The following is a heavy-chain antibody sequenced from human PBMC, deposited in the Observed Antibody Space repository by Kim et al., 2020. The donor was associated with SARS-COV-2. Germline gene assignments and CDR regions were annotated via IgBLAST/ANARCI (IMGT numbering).Heavy chain of an antibody. CDR3: TTDQGRYQLPRDY. CDR1: GFTFSNAW. Sequence: GGSLRLSCAASGFTFSNAWMSWVRQAPGKGLEWVGRIKSKTDGGTTDYAAPVKGRFTISRDDSKNTLYLQMNSLKTEDTAVYYCTTDQGRYQLPRDYWGQGTLVTVSS. V-gene: IGHV3-15*01. CDR2: IKSKTDGGTT. J-gene: IGHJ4*02. D-gene: IGHD2-2*01.